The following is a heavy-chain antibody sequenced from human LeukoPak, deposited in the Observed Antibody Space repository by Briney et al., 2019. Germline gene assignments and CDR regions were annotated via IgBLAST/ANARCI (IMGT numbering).Heavy chain of an antibody. Sequence: GGSLRLSCAASGFAFSDYYMTWIRQGPGKGPEWLSYISSSGSTMYYADSVKGRFTISRDNAKNSLYLQMNSLRAEDTAVYYGAGLHYYAMDLWGQGTTVTVSS. CDR1: GFAFSDYY. CDR3: AGLHYYAMDL. CDR2: ISSSGSTM. V-gene: IGHV3-11*01. J-gene: IGHJ6*02.